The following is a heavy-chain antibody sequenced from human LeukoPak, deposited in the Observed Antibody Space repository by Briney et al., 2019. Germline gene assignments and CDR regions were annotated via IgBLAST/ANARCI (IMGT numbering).Heavy chain of an antibody. Sequence: GESLKISCKGSGYSFTNYWLGWVRQMPGKGLEWMGIIYPGDSDTRYSPSFQGQVTISADKSISTAYLQLSSLKASDSAMYYCARNQFSSASPSMDVWGKGTSVTVFS. CDR1: GYSFTNYW. J-gene: IGHJ6*03. V-gene: IGHV5-51*01. D-gene: IGHD2-2*01. CDR3: ARNQFSSASPSMDV. CDR2: IYPGDSDT.